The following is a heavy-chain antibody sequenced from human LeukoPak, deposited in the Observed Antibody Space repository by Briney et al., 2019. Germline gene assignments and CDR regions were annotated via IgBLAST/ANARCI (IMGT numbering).Heavy chain of an antibody. CDR1: GGSFSGYY. CDR2: INHSGST. D-gene: IGHD3-10*01. Sequence: PSETLSLTCAVYGGSFSGYYWSWIRQPPGKGLERIGEINHSGSTNYNPSLKSRVTISVDTSKNQFSLKLSSVTAADTAVYYCARGPRDYGSGSYYFDYWGQGTLVTVSS. J-gene: IGHJ4*02. V-gene: IGHV4-34*01. CDR3: ARGPRDYGSGSYYFDY.